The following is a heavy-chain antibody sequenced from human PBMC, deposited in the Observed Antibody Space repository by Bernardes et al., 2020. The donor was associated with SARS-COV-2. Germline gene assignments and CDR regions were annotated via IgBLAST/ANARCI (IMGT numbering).Heavy chain of an antibody. D-gene: IGHD6-19*01. J-gene: IGHJ4*02. CDR1: GFTFSSYG. Sequence: GGSLRLSCAASGFTFSSYGMHWVRQAPGKGLELVAVIWYDGSNKYYADSVKGRFTISRDNSKNTLYLQMNSLRAEDTAVYYCARDQDSSGWFTYFDYWGQGTLVTVSS. CDR3: ARDQDSSGWFTYFDY. CDR2: IWYDGSNK. V-gene: IGHV3-33*01.